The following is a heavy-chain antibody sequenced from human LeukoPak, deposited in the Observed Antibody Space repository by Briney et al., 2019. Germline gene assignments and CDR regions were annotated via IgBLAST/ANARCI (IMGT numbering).Heavy chain of an antibody. Sequence: GGSLRLSCAASGFTFSSYSMNWVRQAPGKGLEWVSSISGSTTYIYYADSVKGRFTISRDNAKNSLYLQMNSLRAEDTAVYYCARVLGYCSGGSCYSHFDYWGQGTLVTVSS. CDR2: ISGSTTYI. CDR1: GFTFSSYS. D-gene: IGHD2-15*01. CDR3: ARVLGYCSGGSCYSHFDY. V-gene: IGHV3-21*01. J-gene: IGHJ4*02.